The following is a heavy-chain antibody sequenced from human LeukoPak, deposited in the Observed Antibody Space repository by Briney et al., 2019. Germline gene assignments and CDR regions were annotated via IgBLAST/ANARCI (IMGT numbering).Heavy chain of an antibody. CDR1: GFTFSSYW. J-gene: IGHJ6*02. Sequence: GGSLRLSCAASGFTFSSYWMHWVRQAPGKGLVWVSRINTDGSSTSYADSVKGRFTISRDNSKNTLYLQMNSLRAEDTAVYYCAKDKDVWGSYRWVPLDGMDVWGQGTTVTVSS. CDR2: INTDGSST. CDR3: AKDKDVWGSYRWVPLDGMDV. D-gene: IGHD3-16*02. V-gene: IGHV3-74*01.